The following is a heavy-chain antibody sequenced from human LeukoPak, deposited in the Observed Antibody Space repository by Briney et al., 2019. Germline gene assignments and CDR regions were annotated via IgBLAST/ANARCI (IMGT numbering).Heavy chain of an antibody. CDR3: TTDTRRVVVPK. J-gene: IGHJ4*02. CDR1: GFSFNDAW. V-gene: IGHV3-15*01. Sequence: GGSLRLSCAASGFSFNDAWMSWVRQAPGKGREWVGRVKRKTDGGTTDYAAPVKGRFSISRDDSKTSLYLQMNNLQTEDTAVYYCTTDTRRVVVPKWGQGTLVTVSS. D-gene: IGHD2-15*01. CDR2: VKRKTDGGTT.